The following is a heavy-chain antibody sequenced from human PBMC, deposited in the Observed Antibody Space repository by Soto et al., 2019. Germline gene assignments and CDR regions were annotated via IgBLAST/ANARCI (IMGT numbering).Heavy chain of an antibody. D-gene: IGHD3-3*01. CDR1: GGTFSTYA. CDR2: IIPIFGTA. Sequence: SVKVSWKGSGGTFSTYAISWGRQAPGQGPEWMGGIIPIFGTANYGQKFQGRVTITEDESTSTAYMELSSLRSEDTAVYYCDFWGGPVFFDIWGQGKMVTVSS. V-gene: IGHV1-69*13. J-gene: IGHJ3*02. CDR3: DFWGGPVFFDI.